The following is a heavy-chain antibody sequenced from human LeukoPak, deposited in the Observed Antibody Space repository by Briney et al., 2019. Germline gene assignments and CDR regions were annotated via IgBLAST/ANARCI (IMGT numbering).Heavy chain of an antibody. Sequence: ASVKVPCKASGYTFTGYYMHWVRQAPGQGLEWMGWMNPNSGNTGYAQKFQGRVTMTRNTSISTANMELSSLRSEDTAVYYCARGLARTSMVTRGGVRFDYWGQGTLVTVSS. CDR3: ARGLARTSMVTRGGVRFDY. D-gene: IGHD5-18*01. CDR1: GYTFTGYY. J-gene: IGHJ4*02. V-gene: IGHV1-8*02. CDR2: MNPNSGNT.